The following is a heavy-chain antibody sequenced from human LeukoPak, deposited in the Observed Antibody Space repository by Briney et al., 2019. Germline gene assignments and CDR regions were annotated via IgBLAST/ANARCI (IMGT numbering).Heavy chain of an antibody. D-gene: IGHD3-3*01. CDR3: ARVRGLEWLLKHLDS. V-gene: IGHV3-48*03. Sequence: HTGGSLRLSCTASGFTFSTYEMNWVRQAPGKGLEWVSYISGSGYPIYYADSVKGRFTISRDNAKNSLYLQMNSLRAEDTAIYYCARVRGLEWLLKHLDSWGQGTLVTVSS. CDR1: GFTFSTYE. J-gene: IGHJ4*02. CDR2: ISGSGYPI.